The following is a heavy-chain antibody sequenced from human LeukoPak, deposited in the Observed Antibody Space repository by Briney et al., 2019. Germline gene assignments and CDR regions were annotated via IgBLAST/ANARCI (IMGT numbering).Heavy chain of an antibody. CDR1: GGSFSGYY. CDR3: SYNWFDP. V-gene: IGHV4-34*01. J-gene: IGHJ5*02. CDR2: INHSGST. Sequence: SETLSLTCAVYGGSFSGYYWSWIRQPPGKGLEWIGEINHSGSTNYNPSLKSRVTISVDTSKNQFSLKLRSVTAADTAVYYCSYNWFDPWGQGTLVTVSS. D-gene: IGHD3-16*01.